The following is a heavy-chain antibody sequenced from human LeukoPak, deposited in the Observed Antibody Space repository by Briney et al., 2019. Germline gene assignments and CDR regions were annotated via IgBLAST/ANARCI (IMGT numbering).Heavy chain of an antibody. D-gene: IGHD1-26*01. Sequence: GRSLRLSCAASGLTFSSYAMHWVRQAPGKGLEWVAVISYDGSNKYYADSVKGRFTISRDNSKNTLYLQMNSLRAEDTAVYYCARVVGGSYWPLIDYWGQGTLVTVSS. CDR1: GLTFSSYA. CDR2: ISYDGSNK. V-gene: IGHV3-30-3*01. CDR3: ARVVGGSYWPLIDY. J-gene: IGHJ4*02.